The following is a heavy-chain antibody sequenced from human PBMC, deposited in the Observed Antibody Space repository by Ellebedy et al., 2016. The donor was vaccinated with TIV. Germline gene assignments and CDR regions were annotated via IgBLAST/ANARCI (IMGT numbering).Heavy chain of an antibody. CDR3: ARAVQERVGCSSTSCYGPYEKNWFDP. J-gene: IGHJ5*02. CDR2: IIPIFGTA. CDR1: GGTFSSYA. Sequence: SVKVSCXASGGTFSSYAISLVRQAPGQGLEWMGGIIPIFGTANYAQKFQGRVTITADESTSTAYMELSSLRSEDTAVYYCARAVQERVGCSSTSCYGPYEKNWFDPWGQGTLVTVSS. V-gene: IGHV1-69*13. D-gene: IGHD2-2*01.